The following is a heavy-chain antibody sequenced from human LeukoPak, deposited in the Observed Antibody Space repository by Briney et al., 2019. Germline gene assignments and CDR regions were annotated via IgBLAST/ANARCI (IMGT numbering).Heavy chain of an antibody. Sequence: PSETLSLTCTVSGGSVNNYYWSWIRQPPGKGLDWIGYIYRGNTKYNPSLKSRATISMDTSQNQISLKLISGTAADTAVYYCAAHAAISAAGTAPFDNWGQGMLVTVSS. V-gene: IGHV4-59*08. D-gene: IGHD6-13*01. CDR2: IYRGNT. CDR3: AAHAAISAAGTAPFDN. J-gene: IGHJ4*02. CDR1: GGSVNNYY.